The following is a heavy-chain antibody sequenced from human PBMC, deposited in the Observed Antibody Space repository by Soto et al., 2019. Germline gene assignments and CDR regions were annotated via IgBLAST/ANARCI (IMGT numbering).Heavy chain of an antibody. CDR3: ARSRRGAYSSGWYSPSGYYNYGIDV. V-gene: IGHV5-51*01. J-gene: IGHJ6*02. CDR2: IYPGDSDT. D-gene: IGHD6-19*01. CDR1: GYSFTNYR. Sequence: GESLKISCKGSGYSFTNYRIGWVRQMPGKGLEWMGIIYPGDSDTKYSPSLQGQVTISADTSISTAYLQWTSLKASDTAMYYCARSRRGAYSSGWYSPSGYYNYGIDVWGQGTKVTVSS.